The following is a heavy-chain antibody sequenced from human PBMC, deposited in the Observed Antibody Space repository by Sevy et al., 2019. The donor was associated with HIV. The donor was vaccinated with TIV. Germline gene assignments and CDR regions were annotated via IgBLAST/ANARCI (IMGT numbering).Heavy chain of an antibody. Sequence: GGSLRLSCAASGFTFSSYWMSWVRQAPGKGLEWVANIKQDGSEKYYVDSVKGRFTISRDNAKNSLYLQMNSLRAEDTAVYYCARDRITIFGVDEYYFAYWGQGTLVTVSS. CDR3: ARDRITIFGVDEYYFAY. CDR2: IKQDGSEK. V-gene: IGHV3-7*03. CDR1: GFTFSSYW. J-gene: IGHJ4*02. D-gene: IGHD3-3*01.